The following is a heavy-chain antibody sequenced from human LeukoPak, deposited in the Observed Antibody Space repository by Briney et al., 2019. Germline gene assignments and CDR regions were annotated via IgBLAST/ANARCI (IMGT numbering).Heavy chain of an antibody. CDR3: AREGRNYDFWSGYSGLKDY. V-gene: IGHV4-34*01. J-gene: IGHJ4*02. Sequence: SETLSLTCAVYGGSFSGCYWSWIRQPPGKGLEWIGEINHSGSTNYNPSLKSRVTISVDTSKNQFSLKLSSVTAADTAVYYCAREGRNYDFWSGYSGLKDYWGQGTLVTVSS. CDR2: INHSGST. D-gene: IGHD3-3*01. CDR1: GGSFSGCY.